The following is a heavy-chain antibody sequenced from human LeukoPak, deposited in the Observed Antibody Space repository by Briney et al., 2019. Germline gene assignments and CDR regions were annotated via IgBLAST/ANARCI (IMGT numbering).Heavy chain of an antibody. CDR1: GYTFTSNY. Sequence: ASVKVSCKASGYTFTSNYIHWVRQAPGQGLEWMGMIYPRDGSTSYAQKFQGRVTVTRDTSTSTVHMELSGLRSEDTAVYYCARDKEGFDYWGQGTLVTVSS. CDR2: IYPRDGST. CDR3: ARDKEGFDY. V-gene: IGHV1-46*01. J-gene: IGHJ4*02.